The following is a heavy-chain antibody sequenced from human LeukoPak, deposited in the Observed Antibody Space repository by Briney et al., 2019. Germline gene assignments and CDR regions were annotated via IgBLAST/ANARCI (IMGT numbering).Heavy chain of an antibody. CDR3: AKDPFCGDGCHRMAG. Sequence: PGGSLRLSCAASGFTFSNSGMHWVRQAPGKGLEWVAFIRYDGSNKYYADSVKGRFTISRDNSKNTLYLQMNSLRVEDTAIYYCAKDPFCGDGCHRMAGWGQGTLATVSS. CDR2: IRYDGSNK. CDR1: GFTFSNSG. D-gene: IGHD2-21*01. V-gene: IGHV3-30*02. J-gene: IGHJ4*02.